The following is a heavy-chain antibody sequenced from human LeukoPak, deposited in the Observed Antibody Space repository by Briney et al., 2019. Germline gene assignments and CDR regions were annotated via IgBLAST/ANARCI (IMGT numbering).Heavy chain of an antibody. CDR1: GFTFSSYA. Sequence: GGSLRLSCAASGFTFSSYAMTWVRQAPGKGLEWVSVISGGGDSTYLADSVRGRFTVSRDNSKNTLYLQLKRLRAEDTAVYYRARAYYGDYPDDAFDIWGQGTMVTVSS. D-gene: IGHD4-17*01. V-gene: IGHV3-23*01. CDR2: ISGGGDST. CDR3: ARAYYGDYPDDAFDI. J-gene: IGHJ3*02.